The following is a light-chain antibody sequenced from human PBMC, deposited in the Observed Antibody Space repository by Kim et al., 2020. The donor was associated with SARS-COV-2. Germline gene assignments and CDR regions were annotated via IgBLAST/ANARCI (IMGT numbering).Light chain of an antibody. CDR3: ATWDDGLRGRM. V-gene: IGLV1-44*01. J-gene: IGLJ3*02. Sequence: QSALTQPPSTSGTPGQRVTISCSGSTSNIGRNNVNWYQQLPGTAPKLLIYYDNQRPSGVPDRFSGSKSGTSASLAISGLQAEDEADYYCATWDDGLRGRMFGGGTQLTVL. CDR1: TSNIGRNN. CDR2: YDN.